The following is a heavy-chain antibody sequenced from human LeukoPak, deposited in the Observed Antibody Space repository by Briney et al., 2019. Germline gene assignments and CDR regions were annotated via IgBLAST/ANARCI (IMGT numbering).Heavy chain of an antibody. CDR2: ISAYNGNT. CDR1: GYTFTSYG. Sequence: ASVKVSCKASGYTFTSYGISWVRQAPGQGLEWMGWISAYNGNTNYAQKLQGRVTMTTDTSTSTAYMELRSLRSDDTAVYYCARDCGLLQLWLTPCAFDIWGQGTMVTVSS. V-gene: IGHV1-18*01. J-gene: IGHJ3*02. D-gene: IGHD5-18*01. CDR3: ARDCGLLQLWLTPCAFDI.